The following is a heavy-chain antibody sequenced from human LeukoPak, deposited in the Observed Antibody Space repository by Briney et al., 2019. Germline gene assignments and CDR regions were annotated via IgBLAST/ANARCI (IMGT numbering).Heavy chain of an antibody. CDR1: GFTFRDYT. CDR2: ISKSGTYI. D-gene: IGHD3-22*01. J-gene: IGHJ4*02. V-gene: IGHV3-21*01. CDR3: ARDLTYYYDSSGYYPDY. Sequence: GGSLRLSCAASGFTFRDYTMNWVRQAPGKGLEWVSAISKSGTYIKYADSVKGRFTVSRDNAKNSLFLQMNSLRVEDTAVYYCARDLTYYYDSSGYYPDYWGQGTLVTVSS.